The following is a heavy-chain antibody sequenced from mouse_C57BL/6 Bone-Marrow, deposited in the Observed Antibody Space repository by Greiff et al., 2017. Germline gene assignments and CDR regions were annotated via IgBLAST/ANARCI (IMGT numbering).Heavy chain of an antibody. Sequence: EVQGVESGAELVRPGASVKLSCTASGFNIKDDYMHWVKQRPEQGLEWIGWIDPENGDTEYASKFQGKATITADTSSNTAYLQLSSLTSVDTAVYYCTTEVGYSGLDYYAMDYWGQGTSVTVSS. CDR3: TTEVGYSGLDYYAMDY. V-gene: IGHV14-4*01. J-gene: IGHJ4*01. D-gene: IGHD2-12*01. CDR1: GFNIKDDY. CDR2: IDPENGDT.